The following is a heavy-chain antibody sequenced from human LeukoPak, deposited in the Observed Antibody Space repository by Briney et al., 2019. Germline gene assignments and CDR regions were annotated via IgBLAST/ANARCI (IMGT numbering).Heavy chain of an antibody. J-gene: IGHJ4*02. Sequence: GGSLRPSCAASGFTFSSYSMNWVRQAPGKGLEWVSSISSSSSSIYYADSVKGRFTISRDNAKNSLYLQMNSLRAEDTAVYYCARDNNHYDFWSGHTYWGQGTLVTVSS. D-gene: IGHD3-3*01. CDR1: GFTFSSYS. CDR2: ISSSSSSI. V-gene: IGHV3-21*01. CDR3: ARDNNHYDFWSGHTY.